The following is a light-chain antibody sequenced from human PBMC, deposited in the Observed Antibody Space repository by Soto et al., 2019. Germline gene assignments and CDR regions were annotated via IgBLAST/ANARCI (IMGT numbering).Light chain of an antibody. Sequence: DIQMTQSPSSLSASLGDRVTITCRASQGIGVYLAWFQQKPGKVPKLLIYAASTLQSGVPSRFSGSGSGTDFTLTISSLQPEDFATYYCQKYNSYWTFGQGTKVEIK. V-gene: IGKV1-27*01. J-gene: IGKJ1*01. CDR2: AAS. CDR3: QKYNSYWT. CDR1: QGIGVY.